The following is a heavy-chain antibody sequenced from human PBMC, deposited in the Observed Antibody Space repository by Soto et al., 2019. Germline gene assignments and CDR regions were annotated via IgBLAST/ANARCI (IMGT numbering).Heavy chain of an antibody. CDR1: GYTFTRYG. CDR3: AKNGQPPYYYYGLDV. V-gene: IGHV1-18*01. Sequence: QGHLVQSGAEVKKPGASVKVSCKASGYTFTRYGISWVRQAPGQGLECMGWISGYNGDTNYAQNPQDRVTITIYTSTNTAYMELRNLTSDDTAVYYCAKNGQPPYYYYGLDVWGQGTTVTVSS. D-gene: IGHD2-8*01. J-gene: IGHJ6*02. CDR2: ISGYNGDT.